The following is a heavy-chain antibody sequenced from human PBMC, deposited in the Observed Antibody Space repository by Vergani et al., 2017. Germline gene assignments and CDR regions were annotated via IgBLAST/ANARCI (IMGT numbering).Heavy chain of an antibody. CDR2: MYHSGST. CDR3: ARFLTGTTIYYYYGMDV. J-gene: IGHJ6*02. CDR1: GGSMSGYY. V-gene: IGHV4-59*12. D-gene: IGHD1-20*01. Sequence: QVRLQESGPGLVKPSETLSLTCSVSGGSMSGYYWSWIRQPPGKELEWIGYMYHSGSTNYNPSLETRVTISGDTSKNQFSLKLSSVTAADTAVYYCARFLTGTTIYYYYGMDVWGQGTTVTVSS.